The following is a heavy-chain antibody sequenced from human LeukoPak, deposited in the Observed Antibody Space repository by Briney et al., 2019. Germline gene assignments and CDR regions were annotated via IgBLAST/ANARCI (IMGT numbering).Heavy chain of an antibody. CDR1: GFTFSSYS. CDR2: ISSSSSYI. V-gene: IGHV3-21*01. J-gene: IGHJ4*02. CDR3: ARALSSGHGGFDY. D-gene: IGHD3-22*01. Sequence: GGSLRLSCAASGFTFSSYSMNWVRQAPGKGLEWVSSISSSSSYIYYADSVKGRFTISRDNAKNSLYLQMNSLRAQDTAVYYCARALSSGHGGFDYWGQGTLVTVSS.